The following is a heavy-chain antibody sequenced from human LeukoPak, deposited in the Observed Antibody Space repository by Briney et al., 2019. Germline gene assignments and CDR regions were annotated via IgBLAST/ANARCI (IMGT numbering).Heavy chain of an antibody. V-gene: IGHV4-34*01. Sequence: SETLSLTCAVYGGSFSGYYRSWIRQPPGKGLEWIGEINHSGSTNYNPSLKSRVTISVDTSKNQFSLKLSSVTAADTAVYYCARGIPQNYYDSSGRRPDQFDYWGQGTLVTVSS. CDR1: GGSFSGYY. J-gene: IGHJ4*02. D-gene: IGHD3-22*01. CDR3: ARGIPQNYYDSSGRRPDQFDY. CDR2: INHSGST.